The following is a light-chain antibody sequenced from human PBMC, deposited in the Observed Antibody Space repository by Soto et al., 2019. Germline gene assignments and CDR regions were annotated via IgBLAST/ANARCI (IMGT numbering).Light chain of an antibody. V-gene: IGKV1-39*01. CDR1: QSIANY. CDR3: QQNYSPPPIT. Sequence: DIQMTQSPSSLSASVGDRVTITCRASQSIANYLNWYQQKPGKAPKLLIYAASTLQSGDPSKFSGSGFGTDFTLTISSLQTEDLATYYCQQNYSPPPITFGQGTRLEIK. CDR2: AAS. J-gene: IGKJ5*01.